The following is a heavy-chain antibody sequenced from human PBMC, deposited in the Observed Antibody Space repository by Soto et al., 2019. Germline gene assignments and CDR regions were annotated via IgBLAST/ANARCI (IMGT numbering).Heavy chain of an antibody. CDR3: ARRRLYGSGSYYNYYGMDV. D-gene: IGHD3-10*01. V-gene: IGHV3-74*01. Sequence: PGGSLRLSCAASGFTFSSYCMHWVRQAPGKGLVWVSRINSDGSSTSYADSVKGRFTISRDNAKNTLYLQMNSLRAEDTAVYYCARRRLYGSGSYYNYYGMDVWGQGTTVTVSS. CDR2: INSDGSST. CDR1: GFTFSSYC. J-gene: IGHJ6*02.